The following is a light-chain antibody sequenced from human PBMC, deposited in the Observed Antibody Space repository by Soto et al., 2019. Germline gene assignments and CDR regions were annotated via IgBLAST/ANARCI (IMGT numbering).Light chain of an antibody. V-gene: IGLV2-14*01. CDR2: DVS. CDR3: YSYTSSSTSV. J-gene: IGLJ1*01. Sequence: QSVLTQPASVSGSPGQSVTISCTGTSSDVGAYNYVSWYQQHPAKVPKLMIYDVSNRPSGVSDRFSGSKSGNTASLTISGLQAEDEADYYCYSYTSSSTSVFGTGTKVPLL. CDR1: SSDVGAYNY.